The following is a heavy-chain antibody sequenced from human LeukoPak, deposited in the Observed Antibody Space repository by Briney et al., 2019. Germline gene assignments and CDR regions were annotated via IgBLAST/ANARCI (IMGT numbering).Heavy chain of an antibody. CDR1: GYSISTGYY. CDR3: ASPLRDVLTGYYET. V-gene: IGHV4-38-2*02. D-gene: IGHD3-9*01. CDR2: IYHNGIT. Sequence: SETLSLTCTVSGYSISTGYYWGWIRQPPGKGLEWIGSIYHNGITFYNPSLKSRVTISMDTSKNQISLRLTSVTAADTAVYYCASPLRDVLTGYYETWGRGALVTVSS. J-gene: IGHJ4*02.